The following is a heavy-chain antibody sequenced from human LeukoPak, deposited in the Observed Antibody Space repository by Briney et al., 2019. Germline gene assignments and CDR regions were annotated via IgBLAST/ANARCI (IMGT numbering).Heavy chain of an antibody. Sequence: KAGGSLRLSCAASGFTFSSYSMNWVRQAPGKGLEWVSSISSSSSYIYYADSVKGRFTISRDNAKNSLYLQMHSLRAEDTAVYYCARGPPFGGSPLYWGQGTLVTVSS. CDR1: GFTFSSYS. V-gene: IGHV3-21*04. CDR2: ISSSSSYI. J-gene: IGHJ4*02. D-gene: IGHD2-15*01. CDR3: ARGPPFGGSPLY.